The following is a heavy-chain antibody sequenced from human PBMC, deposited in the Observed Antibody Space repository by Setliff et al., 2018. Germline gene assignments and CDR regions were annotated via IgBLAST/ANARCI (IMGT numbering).Heavy chain of an antibody. CDR2: IYHSGST. J-gene: IGHJ4*02. V-gene: IGHV4-38-2*02. Sequence: KTSETLSLTCTVSGYSISSGYYWGWIRQPPGKGLEWIGSIYHSGSTYYNPSLKSRVTISVDTSKNQFSLKLSSVTAADTAVYYCARAAIVGATTDYWGQGTLVTVSS. D-gene: IGHD1-26*01. CDR1: GYSISSGYY. CDR3: ARAAIVGATTDY.